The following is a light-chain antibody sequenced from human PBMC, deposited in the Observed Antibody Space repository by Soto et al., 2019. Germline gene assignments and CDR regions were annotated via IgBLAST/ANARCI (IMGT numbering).Light chain of an antibody. V-gene: IGLV2-14*01. CDR3: SSYSSGSTLGV. CDR2: EVN. J-gene: IGLJ3*02. Sequence: QSALTQPASVSGSPGQSITISCTGTSSDIGGYKYVSWYQHHPGKVPQLIIYEVNNRASGVSNRFSGSKSGNTASLTISGLQAEDEAVYYCSSYSSGSTLGVFGGGTKVTVL. CDR1: SSDIGGYKY.